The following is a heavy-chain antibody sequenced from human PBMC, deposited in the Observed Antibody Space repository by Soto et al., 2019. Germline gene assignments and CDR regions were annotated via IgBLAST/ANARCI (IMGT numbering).Heavy chain of an antibody. J-gene: IGHJ6*02. CDR1: GGSVSSDSAT. D-gene: IGHD2-8*02. CDR2: TYYRSQWFH. CDR3: ARDGVVRDTGGYGMDV. Sequence: SQTLSRTCASSGGSVSSDSATWYWIRQSPSRGLEWLGRTYYRSQWFHNYALSVKSRITVNPDTTKNQFSLQLNSVTPEDTAVYYCARDGVVRDTGGYGMDVWGHGTTVTVSS. V-gene: IGHV6-1*01.